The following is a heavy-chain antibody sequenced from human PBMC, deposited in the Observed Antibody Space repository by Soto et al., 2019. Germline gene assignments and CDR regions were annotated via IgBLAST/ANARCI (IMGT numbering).Heavy chain of an antibody. CDR1: SDSMNSGGYY. Sequence: PSETLSLTCSVSSDSMNSGGYYWSWIRQHPGKGREWIGYIYSNGDTYYNPSLKSRVTISVDTSKNQFSLNLTSVTGADTAVYYCARRGGSSSGYYYYAFDVWGQGTKVTVSS. J-gene: IGHJ6*02. CDR2: IYSNGDT. D-gene: IGHD6-6*01. V-gene: IGHV4-31*03. CDR3: ARRGGSSSGYYYYAFDV.